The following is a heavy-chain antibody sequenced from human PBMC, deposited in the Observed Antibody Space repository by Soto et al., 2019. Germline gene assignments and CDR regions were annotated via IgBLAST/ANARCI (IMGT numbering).Heavy chain of an antibody. CDR1: GFSLANYP. CDR2: SSPRGDTS. V-gene: IGHV3-48*02. Sequence: GGSLRLSCVASGFSLANYPMNWVRQTPGKGLEWNSISSPRGDTSYYADSVEGRFTISRDNARNSLSLHMSSLRDEDSALYYCAKGPHTNVGWPYYFESWGQGVPVTVSS. D-gene: IGHD6-19*01. CDR3: AKGPHTNVGWPYYFES. J-gene: IGHJ4*02.